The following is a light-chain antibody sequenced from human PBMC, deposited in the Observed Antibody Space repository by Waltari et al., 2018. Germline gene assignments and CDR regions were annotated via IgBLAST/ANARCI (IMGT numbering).Light chain of an antibody. CDR2: DTS. CDR3: QQRST. Sequence: EIVLTQSPATLSLSPGEGATLSCRASQSLTSYLAWSQQKPGQAPRLLLYDTSNRATGIPARFSGSGSGTDFTLIISSLEPEDFGVYYCQQRSTFGQGTKLEIK. CDR1: QSLTSY. V-gene: IGKV3-11*01. J-gene: IGKJ2*01.